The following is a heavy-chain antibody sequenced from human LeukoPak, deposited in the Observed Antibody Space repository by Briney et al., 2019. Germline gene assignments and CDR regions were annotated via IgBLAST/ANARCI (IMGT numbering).Heavy chain of an antibody. CDR2: IIPIFGTA. V-gene: IGHV1-69*05. D-gene: IGHD3-3*01. CDR1: GGTFSSYA. J-gene: IGHJ6*03. Sequence: SVKVSCKASGGTFSSYAISWVRQAPGQGLEWMGGIIPIFGTANYAQKFQGRVTITTDESTSTAYMELSSLRSEDTVVYYCARSRSGTIFGGYYYYYMDVWGKGTTVTVSS. CDR3: ARSRSGTIFGGYYYYYMDV.